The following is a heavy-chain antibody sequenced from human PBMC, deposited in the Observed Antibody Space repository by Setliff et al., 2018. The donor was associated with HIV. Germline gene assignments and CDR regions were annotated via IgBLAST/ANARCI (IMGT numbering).Heavy chain of an antibody. V-gene: IGHV4-38-2*01. Sequence: SETLSLTCAVSGYSISGGYYWGWIRQPPGKGLERIGSIYHSGTTYYNPSLKSRVTISLDTSKNQFSLKLSSVTASDTAVFYCARQGDPVYGGSSGVFDCWGQGTLVTVSS. CDR1: GYSISGGYY. CDR2: IYHSGTT. D-gene: IGHD2-15*01. J-gene: IGHJ4*02. CDR3: ARQGDPVYGGSSGVFDC.